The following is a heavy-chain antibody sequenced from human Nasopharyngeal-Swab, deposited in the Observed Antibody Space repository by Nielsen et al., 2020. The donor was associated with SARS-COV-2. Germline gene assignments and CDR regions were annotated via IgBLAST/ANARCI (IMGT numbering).Heavy chain of an antibody. Sequence: SCAASGFTFDDYGMSWVRQAPGKGLEWVSGINWNGGSTGYADSVKGRFTISRDNAKNSLYLQMNSLRAEDTALYHCARGSSGWQIGWFDPWGQGTLVTVSS. V-gene: IGHV3-20*01. D-gene: IGHD6-19*01. CDR2: INWNGGST. CDR1: GFTFDDYG. CDR3: ARGSSGWQIGWFDP. J-gene: IGHJ5*02.